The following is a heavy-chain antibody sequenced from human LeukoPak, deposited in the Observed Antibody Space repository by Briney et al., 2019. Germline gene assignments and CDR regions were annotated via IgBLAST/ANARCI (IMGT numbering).Heavy chain of an antibody. V-gene: IGHV3-23*01. CDR1: GFTFSSYS. Sequence: GGSLRLSCAASGFTFSSYSMNWVRQAPGKGLEWVSTLSGSGITTYYADSVKGRFTISRVNSKNTLYLQMNSLRAEDTAVYYCAKGIYSSGWSYFDYWGHGTLVTVSS. D-gene: IGHD6-19*01. CDR2: LSGSGITT. J-gene: IGHJ4*01. CDR3: AKGIYSSGWSYFDY.